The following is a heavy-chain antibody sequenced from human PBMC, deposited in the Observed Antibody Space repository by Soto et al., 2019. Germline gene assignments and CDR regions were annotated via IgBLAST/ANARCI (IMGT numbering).Heavy chain of an antibody. CDR3: ARDSMVRGCFDY. CDR1: GYTFTSYY. J-gene: IGHJ4*02. D-gene: IGHD3-10*01. CDR2: INPSGGST. Sequence: ASVKVSCKASGYTFTSYYMHWVRHAPGQGLEWMGIINPSGGSTSYAQKFQGRVTMTRDTSTSTVYMELGSLRSEDTAVYYCARDSMVRGCFDYWGQGTLVTVSS. V-gene: IGHV1-46*01.